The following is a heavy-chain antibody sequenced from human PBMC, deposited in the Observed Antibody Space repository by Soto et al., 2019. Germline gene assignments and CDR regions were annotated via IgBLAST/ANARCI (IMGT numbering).Heavy chain of an antibody. Sequence: EVQLLESGGGLVQPEGSLRLSCAASGFTFSSYAMSWVRQAPGKGLEWVSGISGGGGTTYYADSVKGRFTISRDNSKNTLYLQVNSVRAEDTAVYYCAKDQAAAGTISRYFQHWGQGTLVTVSS. V-gene: IGHV3-23*01. J-gene: IGHJ1*01. CDR2: ISGGGGTT. CDR3: AKDQAAAGTISRYFQH. CDR1: GFTFSSYA. D-gene: IGHD6-13*01.